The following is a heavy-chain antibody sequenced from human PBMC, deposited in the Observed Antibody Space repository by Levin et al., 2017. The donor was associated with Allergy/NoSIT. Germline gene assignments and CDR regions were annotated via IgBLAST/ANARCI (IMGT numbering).Heavy chain of an antibody. V-gene: IGHV3-33*01. D-gene: IGHD6-13*01. CDR3: ARDSSSWYRGAYYFDY. CDR1: GFTFSSYG. CDR2: IWYDGSNK. J-gene: IGHJ4*02. Sequence: PGESLKISCAASGFTFSSYGMHWVRQAPGKGLEWVAVIWYDGSNKYYADSVKGRFTISRDNSKNTLYLQMNSLRAEDTAVYYCARDSSSWYRGAYYFDYWGQGTLVTVSS.